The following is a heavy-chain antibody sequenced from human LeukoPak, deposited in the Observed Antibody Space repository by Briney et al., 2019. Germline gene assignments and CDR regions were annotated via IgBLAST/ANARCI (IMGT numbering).Heavy chain of an antibody. V-gene: IGHV3-30*02. CDR3: AKDGGSGRAQIAAAVDDAFDI. Sequence: PGGSLRLSCAASGFTFISYSIHWVRQAPGKGLEWVAFIRYDGSNKYYADSVKGRFTISRDNSKNTVYLQMNSLRAEDTAVYYCAKDGGSGRAQIAAAVDDAFDIWGQGTMVTVSS. CDR1: GFTFISYS. D-gene: IGHD6-13*01. J-gene: IGHJ3*02. CDR2: IRYDGSNK.